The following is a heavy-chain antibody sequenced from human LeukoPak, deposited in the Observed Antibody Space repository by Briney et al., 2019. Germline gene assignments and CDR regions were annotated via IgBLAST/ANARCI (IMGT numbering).Heavy chain of an antibody. CDR2: INHSGST. J-gene: IGHJ6*03. D-gene: IGHD3-10*01. CDR1: GGSFSGYY. V-gene: IGHV4-34*01. Sequence: SETLSLTCAVYGGSFSGYYWSWIRQPPGKGLEWIGEINHSGSTNYNPSLKSRVTISVDTSKNQFSLKLSSVTAADTAVYYCARVRATAMVRGVNHYYYYMDVWGKGTTVTVSS. CDR3: ARVRATAMVRGVNHYYYYMDV.